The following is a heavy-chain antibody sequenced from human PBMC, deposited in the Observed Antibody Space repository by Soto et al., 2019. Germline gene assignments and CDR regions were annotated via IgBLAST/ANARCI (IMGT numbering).Heavy chain of an antibody. Sequence: QVQVVQSGAEVRRPGASVTLSFKASGYTFTSYYIHWVRQAPGQGLEWMGLINPNGGTTSYAQMFQVRVTMTRDASTNTVYMELSSLRSDDTAVYYCARGSQGSSGWYSADYWGQGTPVTVSS. CDR3: ARGSQGSSGWYSADY. V-gene: IGHV1-46*01. J-gene: IGHJ4*02. CDR1: GYTFTSYY. D-gene: IGHD6-19*01. CDR2: INPNGGTT.